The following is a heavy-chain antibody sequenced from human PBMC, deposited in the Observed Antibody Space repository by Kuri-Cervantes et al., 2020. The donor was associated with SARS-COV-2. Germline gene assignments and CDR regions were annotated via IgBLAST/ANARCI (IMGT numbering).Heavy chain of an antibody. Sequence: ASVKVSCKASGYTFTSYYMHWVRQAPGQGLEWMGIINPSGGSTSYAQKFQGRVTMTRDTSTSTVYMELSSLGSEDTAVYYCASEQQLVRGWFDPWGQGTLVTVSS. CDR3: ASEQQLVRGWFDP. D-gene: IGHD6-13*01. J-gene: IGHJ5*02. CDR2: INPSGGST. V-gene: IGHV1-46*01. CDR1: GYTFTSYY.